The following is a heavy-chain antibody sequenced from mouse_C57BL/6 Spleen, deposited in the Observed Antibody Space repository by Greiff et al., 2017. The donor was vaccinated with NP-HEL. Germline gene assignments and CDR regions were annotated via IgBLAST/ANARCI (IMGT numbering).Heavy chain of an antibody. CDR2: IYPRDGST. J-gene: IGHJ1*03. V-gene: IGHV1-85*01. CDR1: GYTFTSYD. Sequence: VQLVESGPELVKPGASVKLSCKASGYTFTSYDINWVKQRPGQGLEWIGWIYPRDGSTKYNEKFKGKATLTVDTSSSTAYMELHSLTSEDSAVYFCARVHPRGYFDVWGTGTTVTVSS. CDR3: ARVHPRGYFDV.